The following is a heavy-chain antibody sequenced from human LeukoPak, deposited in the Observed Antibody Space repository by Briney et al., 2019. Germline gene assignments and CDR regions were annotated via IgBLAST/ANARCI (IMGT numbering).Heavy chain of an antibody. CDR1: GGSFSGYY. J-gene: IGHJ5*02. D-gene: IGHD2-15*01. V-gene: IGHV4-34*01. CDR2: INHSGST. Sequence: SETLSLTCAVYGGSFSGYYWSWIRPPPGKGLEWIGEINHSGSTNYNPSLKSRVTISVDTSKNQFSLKLSSVTAADTAVYYCAREVVVVVAAPPRGSWFDPWGQGTLVTVSS. CDR3: AREVVVVVAAPPRGSWFDP.